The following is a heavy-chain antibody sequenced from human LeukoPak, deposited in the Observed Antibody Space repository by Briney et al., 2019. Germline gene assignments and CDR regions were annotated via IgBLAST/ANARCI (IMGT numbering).Heavy chain of an antibody. CDR1: GFTFSTYG. J-gene: IGHJ4*02. V-gene: IGHV3-33*01. CDR2: IWYDGSNK. D-gene: IGHD3-22*01. CDR3: ARVSYYDSSGPFDY. Sequence: GRSLRLSCAASGFTFSTYGMHWVRQAPGKGLEWVAVIWYDGSNKYYADSVKGRFTISRDNSKNTLYLQMNSLRAEDTAVYYCARVSYYDSSGPFDYWGQGTLVTVSS.